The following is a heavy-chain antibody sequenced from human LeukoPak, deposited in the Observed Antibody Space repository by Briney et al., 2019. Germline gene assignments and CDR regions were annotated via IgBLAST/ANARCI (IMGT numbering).Heavy chain of an antibody. V-gene: IGHV1-2*02. D-gene: IGHD4-23*01. Sequence: SVKVSCKASGYTFTGYYMHWVRQAPGQGLEWMGWINPNSGGTNYAQKFQGRVTMTRDTSISTAYMELSRLRSDDTAVYYCARDRRTVVTSRYYYYMDVWGKGTTVTVSS. CDR3: ARDRRTVVTSRYYYYMDV. J-gene: IGHJ6*03. CDR2: INPNSGGT. CDR1: GYTFTGYY.